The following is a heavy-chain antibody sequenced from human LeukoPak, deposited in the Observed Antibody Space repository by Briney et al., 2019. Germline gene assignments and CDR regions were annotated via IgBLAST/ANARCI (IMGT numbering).Heavy chain of an antibody. V-gene: IGHV3-21*01. D-gene: IGHD5-12*01. CDR1: GFTFSTYS. J-gene: IGHJ3*02. CDR3: ARDRRWLHDAFDI. CDR2: ISSSSSYI. Sequence: PGGSLRLSCAGSGFTFSTYSMNWVRQAPGKGLEWVSSISSSSSYIYYADSVKGRFTISRDNAKNSLYLQMNSLRAEDTAVYYCARDRRWLHDAFDIWGQGTMVTVSS.